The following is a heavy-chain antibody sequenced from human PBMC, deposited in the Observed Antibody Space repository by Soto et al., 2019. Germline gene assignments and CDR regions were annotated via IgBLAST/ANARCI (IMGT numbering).Heavy chain of an antibody. Sequence: QVQLVQSGAEVKKPGSSVKVSCKASGGTFSSYAISWVRQAPGQGLEWMGGIIPIFGTANYAQKFQGRVTITADESTSTAYMELSSLRSEDTAVYYCARPLRRFLEWHSYGMDVWGQGTMVTVSS. V-gene: IGHV1-69*01. D-gene: IGHD3-3*01. J-gene: IGHJ6*02. CDR1: GGTFSSYA. CDR2: IIPIFGTA. CDR3: ARPLRRFLEWHSYGMDV.